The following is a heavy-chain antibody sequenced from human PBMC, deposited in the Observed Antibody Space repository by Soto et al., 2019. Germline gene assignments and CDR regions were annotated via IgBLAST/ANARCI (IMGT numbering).Heavy chain of an antibody. Sequence: SETLSLTCTVSGGSISSYYWSWIRQPPGKGLEWIGYIYYSGSTNYNPSLKSRVTISVDTSKNQFSLKLSSVTAADTAVYYCARTESICSSTSCYMWFDPWGQGTLVTVSS. CDR3: ARTESICSSTSCYMWFDP. D-gene: IGHD2-2*02. CDR1: GGSISSYY. J-gene: IGHJ5*02. V-gene: IGHV4-59*12. CDR2: IYYSGST.